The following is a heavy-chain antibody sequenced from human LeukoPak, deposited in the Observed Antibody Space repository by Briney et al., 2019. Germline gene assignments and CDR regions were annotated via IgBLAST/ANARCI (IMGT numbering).Heavy chain of an antibody. CDR1: GFTFSSYA. CDR3: AKDTYYYGSGSYWTVDY. Sequence: GGSLRLSCAASGFTFSSYAMSWVRQAPGKGLEWVSAISGSGGSTYYADSVKGRFTISRDNSKNTLYLQMNSLRAEDTAVYYCAKDTYYYGSGSYWTVDYWGQGTLVTVSS. D-gene: IGHD3-10*01. CDR2: ISGSGGST. J-gene: IGHJ4*02. V-gene: IGHV3-23*01.